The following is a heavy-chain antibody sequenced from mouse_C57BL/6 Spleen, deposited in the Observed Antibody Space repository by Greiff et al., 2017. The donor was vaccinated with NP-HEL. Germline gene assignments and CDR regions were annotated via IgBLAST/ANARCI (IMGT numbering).Heavy chain of an antibody. Sequence: VKLLESGPELVKPGASVKISCKASGYAFSSSWMNWVKQRPGKGLEWIGRIYPGDGDTNYNGKFKGKATLTADKSSSPAYMQLSSLPSEDSAVYFCARGSSGYRGNAMDYWGQGTSVTVSS. J-gene: IGHJ4*01. V-gene: IGHV1-82*01. CDR3: ARGSSGYRGNAMDY. CDR1: GYAFSSSW. D-gene: IGHD3-2*02. CDR2: IYPGDGDT.